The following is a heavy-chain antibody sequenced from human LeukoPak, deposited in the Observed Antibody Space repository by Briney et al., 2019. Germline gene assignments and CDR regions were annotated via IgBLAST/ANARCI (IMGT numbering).Heavy chain of an antibody. V-gene: IGHV4-39*01. Sequence: SETLSLTCTVSAGFVSNSNYYWGWIRQPPGKGLEWIGSIYYSGSTYYNPSLESRVTISVDTSKNQFSLKLSSVTAADTAVYYCARRGSYYYGSGSYYFDYWGQGTLVTVSS. CDR3: ARRGSYYYGSGSYYFDY. CDR1: AGFVSNSNYY. D-gene: IGHD3-10*01. CDR2: IYYSGST. J-gene: IGHJ4*02.